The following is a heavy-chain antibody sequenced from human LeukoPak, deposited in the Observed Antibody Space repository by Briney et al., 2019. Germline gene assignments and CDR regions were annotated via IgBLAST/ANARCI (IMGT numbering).Heavy chain of an antibody. CDR3: ARDSGGATEN. Sequence: EASVRVSREASVDTYSIYATSGVREAPGRGRECVGKIIPILGIANYAQKFQGRVTITADKSTRTAYMELSSLRSEDKAVYYCARDSGGATENWGRGTRVPVS. J-gene: IGHJ4*02. V-gene: IGHV1-69*04. D-gene: IGHD1-26*01. CDR1: VDTYSIYA. CDR2: IIPILGIA.